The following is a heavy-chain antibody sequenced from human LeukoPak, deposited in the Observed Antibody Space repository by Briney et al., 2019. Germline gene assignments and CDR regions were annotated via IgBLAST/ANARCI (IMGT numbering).Heavy chain of an antibody. Sequence: ASVKVSCKASGYTFTTYGLSWVRQAPGQGLEWMGWISVYNDYTHYAQMLQGRVTMTTDTSTSTIYMELRSLRSDDTAVYYCARDPYSRRMDYYGSGSYFAYWGQGTLVTVSS. CDR1: GYTFTTYG. J-gene: IGHJ4*02. D-gene: IGHD3-10*01. CDR2: ISVYNDYT. V-gene: IGHV1-18*01. CDR3: ARDPYSRRMDYYGSGSYFAY.